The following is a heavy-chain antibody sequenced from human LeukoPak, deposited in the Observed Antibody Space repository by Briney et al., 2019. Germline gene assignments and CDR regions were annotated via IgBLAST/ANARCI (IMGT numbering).Heavy chain of an antibody. Sequence: GGSLRLSCEGSGFTFSNRWMNWVRRAPGKGLEWVSAISGSGGSTYYADSVKGRFTISRDNSKNTLYLQMNSLRAEDTAVYYCAIPPMVRGSYWGQGTLVTVSS. CDR2: ISGSGGST. D-gene: IGHD3-10*01. V-gene: IGHV3-23*01. CDR1: GFTFSNRW. CDR3: AIPPMVRGSY. J-gene: IGHJ4*02.